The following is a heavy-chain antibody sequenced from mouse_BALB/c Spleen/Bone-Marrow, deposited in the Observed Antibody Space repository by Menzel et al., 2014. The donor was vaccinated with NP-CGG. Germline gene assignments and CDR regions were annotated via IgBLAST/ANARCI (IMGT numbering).Heavy chain of an antibody. Sequence: DVQLVESGGDLVKPGGSLKLSCEASGFTFSSYGMPWVRQTPDKRLEWVATISSGGSSTYYPASVKGRFTISRDNAKSTLYLQMSSLNTEDTAMYYCTRSPLQANCYCYYCGQGTSLTVSS. CDR1: GFTFSSYG. D-gene: IGHD3-2*02. V-gene: IGHV5-6*01. CDR2: ISSGGSST. CDR3: TRSPLQANCYCYY. J-gene: IGHJ2*02.